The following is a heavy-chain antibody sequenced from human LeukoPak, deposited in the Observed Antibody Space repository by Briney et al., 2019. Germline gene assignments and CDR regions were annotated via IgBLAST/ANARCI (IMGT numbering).Heavy chain of an antibody. CDR2: IYPGDSDT. V-gene: IGHV5-51*01. D-gene: IGHD2-15*01. Sequence: GESLKISCKGSGYSFTSYWIGWVRQMPGKGLEWMGIIYPGDSDTSYSPSFQGQVTISADKSISTAYLQWSSLKASDTAMYYCARHYYCSGGSCYFKANWFDPWGQGTLVTVSS. J-gene: IGHJ5*02. CDR1: GYSFTSYW. CDR3: ARHYYCSGGSCYFKANWFDP.